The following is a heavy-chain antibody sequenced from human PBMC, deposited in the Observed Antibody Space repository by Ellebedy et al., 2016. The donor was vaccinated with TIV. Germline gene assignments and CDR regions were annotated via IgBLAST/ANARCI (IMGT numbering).Heavy chain of an antibody. CDR2: ISYDGNNK. CDR1: GFTFSSYA. J-gene: IGHJ5*02. V-gene: IGHV3-30-3*01. D-gene: IGHD2-2*02. Sequence: GESLKISXAASGFTFSSYAMHWVRQAPGKGLEWVAVISYDGNNKYYADSVQGRFTISRDNSKNTLYLQMNSLRPEDTAVYYCARGLGYCSSTSCYRGLDWFDPWGQGTLVTVSS. CDR3: ARGLGYCSSTSCYRGLDWFDP.